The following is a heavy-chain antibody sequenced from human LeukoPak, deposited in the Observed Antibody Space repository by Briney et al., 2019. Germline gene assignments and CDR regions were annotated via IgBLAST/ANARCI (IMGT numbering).Heavy chain of an antibody. CDR1: GFTVSSNY. CDR2: IYSGGST. Sequence: GGSLRLSCAASGFTVSSNYMSWVRQAPGKGLEWVSVIYSGGSTYYADSVKGRFTISRDNSKNTLYLQMSSLRAEDTAIYYRAKGPDSGYSSRFCDCWGQGTLVTVSS. V-gene: IGHV3-66*01. J-gene: IGHJ4*02. CDR3: AKGPDSGYSSRFCDC. D-gene: IGHD6-13*01.